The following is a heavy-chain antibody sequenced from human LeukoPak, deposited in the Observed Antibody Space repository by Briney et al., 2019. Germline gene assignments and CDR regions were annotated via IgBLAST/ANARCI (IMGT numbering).Heavy chain of an antibody. CDR2: ISGSGGST. V-gene: IGHV3-23*01. D-gene: IGHD1-1*01. CDR1: GFTFDRYA. J-gene: IGHJ4*02. Sequence: GGSLRLSCAASGFTFDRYAMSWVRQAPGKGLEWVSTISGSGGSTYYADSVKGRFTISRDNSKNTLYLQMNSLRAEDTAVYYCAKVPGGTYYFDYWGQGTLVTVSS. CDR3: AKVPGGTYYFDY.